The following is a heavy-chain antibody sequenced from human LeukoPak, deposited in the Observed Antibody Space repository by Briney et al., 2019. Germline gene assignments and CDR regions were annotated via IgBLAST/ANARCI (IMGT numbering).Heavy chain of an antibody. CDR1: GFTFSSYT. J-gene: IGHJ4*02. D-gene: IGHD2-21*02. CDR3: AREEGKTFCGGDCSSVY. Sequence: KPGGSLRLSCAAPGFTFSSYTMKWVRQAPGKGLEWVSSITSGSSYIYYADSVKGRFTISRDNAKNSLYLQMSSLRAEDTAVYYCAREEGKTFCGGDCSSVYWGQGTLVTVSS. CDR2: ITSGSSYI. V-gene: IGHV3-21*01.